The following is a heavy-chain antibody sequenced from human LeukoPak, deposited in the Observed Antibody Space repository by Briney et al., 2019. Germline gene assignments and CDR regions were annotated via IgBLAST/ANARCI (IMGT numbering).Heavy chain of an antibody. V-gene: IGHV5-51*01. CDR3: ASADCGGDCYLLD. Sequence: GESLKISCKGSGYIFTSYWIGWVRQMPGKGLEWMGIIYPGDSDTRYSPFFQGQVTISADKSISTAYLQWNSLKASDTAMYYCASADCGGDCYLLDWGQGTLVTVSS. D-gene: IGHD2-21*02. CDR1: GYIFTSYW. J-gene: IGHJ4*02. CDR2: IYPGDSDT.